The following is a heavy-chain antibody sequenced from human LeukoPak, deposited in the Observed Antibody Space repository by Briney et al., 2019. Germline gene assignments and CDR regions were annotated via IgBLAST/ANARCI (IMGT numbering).Heavy chain of an antibody. V-gene: IGHV1-18*01. J-gene: IGHJ4*02. CDR1: GYTFSSYG. D-gene: IGHD2-15*01. CDR2: ISAYNGNT. CDR3: ARDGSSGDDY. Sequence: ASVKVSCKASGYTFSSYGISWVRQAPGQGLEWMGWISAYNGNTNYAQKLQGRVTMSRDTSTSTVYMELSSLRSEDTAVYYCARDGSSGDDYWGQGTLVTVSS.